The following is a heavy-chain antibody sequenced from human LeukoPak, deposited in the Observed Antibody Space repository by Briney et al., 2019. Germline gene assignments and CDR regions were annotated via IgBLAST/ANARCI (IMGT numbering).Heavy chain of an antibody. Sequence: GGSLRLSCAASGFTFSSYSMNWARQAPGKGLEWVSSISSSSSYIYYADSVKGRFTISRDNAKNSLYLQVNSLRAEDTAVYYCARDFSSGSYSPVLDYWGQGTLVTVSS. J-gene: IGHJ4*02. V-gene: IGHV3-21*01. D-gene: IGHD1-26*01. CDR1: GFTFSSYS. CDR3: ARDFSSGSYSPVLDY. CDR2: ISSSSSYI.